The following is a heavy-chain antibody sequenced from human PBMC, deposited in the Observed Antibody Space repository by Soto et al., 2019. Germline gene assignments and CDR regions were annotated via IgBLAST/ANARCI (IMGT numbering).Heavy chain of an antibody. D-gene: IGHD3-10*01. J-gene: IGHJ4*02. CDR3: AKDTYYYGAGSLNYFDY. V-gene: IGHV3-23*01. CDR2: ISGSGGST. CDR1: GFTFSSYA. Sequence: EVQLLESGGGLVQPGGSLRLSCAASGFTFSSYAMSWVRQAPGKGLEWVSAISGSGGSTYYVDSVKGQITISRDNSKNTRYLQMNSLRAEDTAVYYCAKDTYYYGAGSLNYFDYWGQGTLVTVSS.